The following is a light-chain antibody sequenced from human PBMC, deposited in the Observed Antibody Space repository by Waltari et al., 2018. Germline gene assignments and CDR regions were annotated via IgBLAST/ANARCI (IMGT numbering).Light chain of an antibody. CDR3: QQYETYPFT. CDR2: KTS. V-gene: IGKV1-5*03. CDR1: QRFDGW. Sequence: DIQMTQSPSTLSASVGDRVTITCRASQRFDGWLAWFQQRPGIAPKLLIYKTSTLESGVPSRFSGSGSGTEYTLTISVLQPDDFATYYCQQYETYPFTFGGGTKVEI. J-gene: IGKJ4*01.